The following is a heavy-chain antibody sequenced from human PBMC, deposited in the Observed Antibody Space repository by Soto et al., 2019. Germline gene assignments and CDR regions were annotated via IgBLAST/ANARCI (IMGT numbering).Heavy chain of an antibody. Sequence: SETLSLTCAVSGGSISSGGYSWSWIRQPPGKGLEWIGYIYYSGSTYYNPSLKSRVTISVDTSKNQFSLKLSSVTAADTAVYYCARDWGYSSSWYWFDPWGQGTLVTVSS. CDR1: GGSISSGGYS. V-gene: IGHV4-30-4*08. CDR3: ARDWGYSSSWYWFDP. J-gene: IGHJ5*02. CDR2: IYYSGST. D-gene: IGHD6-13*01.